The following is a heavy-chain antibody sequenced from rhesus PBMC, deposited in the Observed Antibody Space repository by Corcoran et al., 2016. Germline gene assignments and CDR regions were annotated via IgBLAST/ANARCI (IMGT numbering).Heavy chain of an antibody. CDR2: IYGSGSTT. CDR1: GGSISSNY. Sequence: QVQLQESGPGLVKPLENLSLTCAVSGGSISSNYWSCIRQPPGQGLEWIGYIYGSGSTTNYNPSLKSRVTLSVDTSKNQFSRKLSSVTAADTAVYYCARDRIAAGRSFDYWGQGVLVTVSS. V-gene: IGHV4S11*01. J-gene: IGHJ4*01. CDR3: ARDRIAAGRSFDY. D-gene: IGHD6-13*01.